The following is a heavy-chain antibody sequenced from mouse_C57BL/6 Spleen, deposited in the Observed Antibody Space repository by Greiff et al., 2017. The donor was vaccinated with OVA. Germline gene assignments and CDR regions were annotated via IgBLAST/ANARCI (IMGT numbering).Heavy chain of an antibody. D-gene: IGHD1-1*02. CDR1: GYTFTSYW. J-gene: IGHJ1*03. CDR3: ARNYGTGFLWYFDV. V-gene: IGHV1-55*01. CDR2: IYPGSGST. Sequence: VQLQQPGAELVKPGASVKMSCKASGYTFTSYWITWVKQRPGQGLEWIGDIYPGSGSTNYNEKFKSKATLTVDTSSSTAYMPLSSLTSEDSAVYYCARNYGTGFLWYFDVWGTGTTVTVSS.